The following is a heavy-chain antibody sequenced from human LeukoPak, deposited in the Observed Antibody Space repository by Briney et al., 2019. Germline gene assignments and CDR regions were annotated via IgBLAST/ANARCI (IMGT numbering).Heavy chain of an antibody. J-gene: IGHJ6*02. CDR1: GFTFSSYW. Sequence: GGSLRLSCAASGFTFSSYWMHWVRQAPGKGLEYVSAISSNGGETYYADSVKGRFTISRDNSKNALYLQMGSLRVEDMAVYYCARGRSPRGYYYGMDVWGQGTTVTVS. CDR2: ISSNGGET. V-gene: IGHV3-64*02. CDR3: ARGRSPRGYYYGMDV. D-gene: IGHD1-26*01.